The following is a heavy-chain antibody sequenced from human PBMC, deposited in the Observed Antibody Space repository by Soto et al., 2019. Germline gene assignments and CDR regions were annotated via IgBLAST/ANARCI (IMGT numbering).Heavy chain of an antibody. Sequence: QVQLVESGGGVVQPGRSLRLSCAASGFTCSSYGMHWVRQAPGKGLEWVAVISYEGSNKYYADSVKGRFTISRDNSKNTLYLQMNSLRAEDTAVYYCAKDLLRPGRAYGMDVWGQGTTVTVSS. CDR2: ISYEGSNK. V-gene: IGHV3-30*18. CDR3: AKDLLRPGRAYGMDV. J-gene: IGHJ6*02. CDR1: GFTCSSYG.